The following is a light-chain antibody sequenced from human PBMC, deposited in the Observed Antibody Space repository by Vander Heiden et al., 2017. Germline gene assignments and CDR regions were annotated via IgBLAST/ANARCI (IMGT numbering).Light chain of an antibody. CDR2: SNN. J-gene: IGLJ3*02. Sequence: QSVLTQPPSASGTPGQRVTISCSGSSSNIGSHTVNWYQQLPGTAPNLLIYSNNQRPSGVPDRFSGSKSGTSASLAISGLQSEDEADYYCAAWDDSLNGRVFGGGTKLTVL. CDR3: AAWDDSLNGRV. CDR1: SSNIGSHT. V-gene: IGLV1-44*01.